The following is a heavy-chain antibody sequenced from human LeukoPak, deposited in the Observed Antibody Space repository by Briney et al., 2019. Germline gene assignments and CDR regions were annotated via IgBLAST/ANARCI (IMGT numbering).Heavy chain of an antibody. Sequence: SVRVSCKASGYTFTSYYMHWVRQAPGQGLEWMGGIIPIFGTANYAQKFRGRVTITADESTSTAYMELSSLRSEDTAVYYCARGGSAVGANDYWGQGTLVTVSS. CDR1: GYTFTSYY. CDR2: IIPIFGTA. CDR3: ARGGSAVGANDY. D-gene: IGHD1-26*01. V-gene: IGHV1-69*13. J-gene: IGHJ4*02.